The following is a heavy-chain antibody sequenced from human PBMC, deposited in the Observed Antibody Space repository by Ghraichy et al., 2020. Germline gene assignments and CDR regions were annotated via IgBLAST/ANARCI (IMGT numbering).Heavy chain of an antibody. CDR3: ARLIDRAPDY. CDR1: GFIFSNSW. V-gene: IGHV3-7*01. Sequence: GDSLNISCAVSGFIFSNSWMSWVRQTPGKGLEWVANIKGDGSEIYYVDSVKGRFTISRDNAKNSLNLQMNSLRAEDTAVYYCARLIDRAPDYWGQGTLVTVSP. D-gene: IGHD3-22*01. CDR2: IKGDGSEI. J-gene: IGHJ4*02.